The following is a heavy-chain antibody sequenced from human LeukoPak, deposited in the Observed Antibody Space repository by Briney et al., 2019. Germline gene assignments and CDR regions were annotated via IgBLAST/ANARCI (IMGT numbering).Heavy chain of an antibody. CDR1: GGTFSSYA. CDR2: IIPIFGTA. D-gene: IGHD3-10*01. Sequence: ASVTVSCKASGGTFSSYAISWARKAPGQGLEWMGGIIPIFGTANYAQKFQGRVTITADESTSTAYMELSSLTSDATAEYYCAGNNYASGSYPDYWGQGTMVTVSS. CDR3: AGNNYASGSYPDY. J-gene: IGHJ4*01. V-gene: IGHV1-69*13.